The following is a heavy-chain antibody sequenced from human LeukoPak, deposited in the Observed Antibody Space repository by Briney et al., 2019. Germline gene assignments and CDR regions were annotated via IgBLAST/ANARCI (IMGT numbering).Heavy chain of an antibody. CDR2: ISGSGGST. CDR3: AKGPPPDWYQPLLYWGFDP. CDR1: GFTFSSYA. V-gene: IGHV3-23*01. D-gene: IGHD2-2*02. Sequence: PGGSLRLSCAASGFTFSSYAMSWVRQAPGKGLEWVSAISGSGGSTYYADSVKGRFTISRDNSKNTLYLQMNSLRAEDTAVYYCAKGPPPDWYQPLLYWGFDPWGQGTLVTVSS. J-gene: IGHJ5*02.